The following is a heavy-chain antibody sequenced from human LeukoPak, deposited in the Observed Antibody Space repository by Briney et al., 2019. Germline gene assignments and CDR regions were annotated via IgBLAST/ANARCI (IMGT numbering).Heavy chain of an antibody. CDR3: ARAVVFDDFWSAHLDAFDI. J-gene: IGHJ3*02. CDR1: GGSISSGSYY. CDR2: IYTSGST. D-gene: IGHD3-3*01. V-gene: IGHV4-61*02. Sequence: SQTLSLTCTVSGGSISSGSYYWSWLRQPAGKGLEWIGRIYTSGSTNYNPSLKSRVTISVDTSKNQFSLKLSSVTAADTAVYYCARAVVFDDFWSAHLDAFDIWGQGTMVTVSS.